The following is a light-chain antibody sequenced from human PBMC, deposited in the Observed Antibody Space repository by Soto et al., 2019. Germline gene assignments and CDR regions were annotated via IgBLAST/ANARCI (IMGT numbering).Light chain of an antibody. J-gene: IGKJ1*01. CDR2: AAS. V-gene: IGKV1-39*01. CDR3: QQSYSTPRT. CDR1: QSISSY. Sequence: DLQMTQSPSSLSASVGDRLTITCRASQSISSYLNWYQQKPGKAPKLLIYAASTLQSGVPSRFSGSGSGTDFTLTVSSLQPEDFATYYFQQSYSTPRTFGQGTKVEIK.